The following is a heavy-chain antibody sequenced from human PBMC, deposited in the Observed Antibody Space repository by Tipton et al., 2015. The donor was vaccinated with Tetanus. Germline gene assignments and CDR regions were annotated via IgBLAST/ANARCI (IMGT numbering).Heavy chain of an antibody. CDR1: GDSVSTGNFY. J-gene: IGHJ3*02. CDR3: ARNVYTVTNDGFDI. D-gene: IGHD4-11*01. Sequence: TLSLTCTVSGDSVSTGNFYWSWIRQPPGKGLEWIAFIHHSGLAFSKPSLKSRVSISIDTSQNQFSLRLTSVTAADTAVYFCARNVYTVTNDGFDIWGHGTLVNVSS. CDR2: IHHSGLA. V-gene: IGHV4-30-4*02.